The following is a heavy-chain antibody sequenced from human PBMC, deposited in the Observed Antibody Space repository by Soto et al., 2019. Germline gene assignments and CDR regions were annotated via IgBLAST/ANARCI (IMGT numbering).Heavy chain of an antibody. D-gene: IGHD6-19*01. Sequence: ASETLSLTCTVSGGSISSGDYYWSWIRQPPGKGLEWIGYIYYSGNTYYKTSLKSRVTISVDTSKNQFSLKLSSVTAADTAVYYCARVLSSSGWSYCLDPCGQGTLVTVSS. CDR3: ARVLSSSGWSYCLDP. CDR1: GGSISSGDYY. V-gene: IGHV4-30-4*01. CDR2: IYYSGNT. J-gene: IGHJ5*02.